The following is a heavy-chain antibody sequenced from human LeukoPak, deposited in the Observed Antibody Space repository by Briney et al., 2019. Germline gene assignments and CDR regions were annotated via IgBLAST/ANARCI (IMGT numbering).Heavy chain of an antibody. J-gene: IGHJ4*02. CDR1: GFTFSSYE. D-gene: IGHD4-17*01. Sequence: PGGSLRLSCAASGFTFSSYEMNWVRQAPGKGLEWVSYISSSGSTIYYADSVKGRFTISRDNAKNSLYLQMSSLRAEDTAVYYCAREANNYGDHTMMIWGQGTLVTVSS. V-gene: IGHV3-48*03. CDR3: AREANNYGDHTMMI. CDR2: ISSSGSTI.